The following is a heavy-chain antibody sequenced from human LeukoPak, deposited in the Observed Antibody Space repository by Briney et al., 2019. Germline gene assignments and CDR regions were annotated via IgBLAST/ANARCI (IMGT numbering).Heavy chain of an antibody. Sequence: ASVKISCKASGSTFTSYYIHWVRQAPGQGLEWMGIINPSSGTTGHAQKFQGRVTITRDTTTSTVYMELSSLRSDDTAVYYCARAHCSGGACPNWLDPWGQGALVGVSS. CDR3: ARAHCSGGACPNWLDP. J-gene: IGHJ5*02. CDR1: GSTFTSYY. V-gene: IGHV1-46*01. CDR2: INPSSGTT. D-gene: IGHD2-15*01.